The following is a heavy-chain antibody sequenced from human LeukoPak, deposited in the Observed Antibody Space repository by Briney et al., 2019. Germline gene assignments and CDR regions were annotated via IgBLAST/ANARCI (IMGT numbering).Heavy chain of an antibody. D-gene: IGHD2-15*01. CDR1: GFTFTKYA. Sequence: GGSLRLSCAASGFTFTKYAMNWVRQAPGKGLEWVSSISGTGGSTFYADSVKGRFTTSRDNSKNTLYLQMNSLRAEDTAVYYCASQEGPYCSGGTCYVGSDYWGQGTLVTVSS. CDR2: ISGTGGST. J-gene: IGHJ4*02. V-gene: IGHV3-23*01. CDR3: ASQEGPYCSGGTCYVGSDY.